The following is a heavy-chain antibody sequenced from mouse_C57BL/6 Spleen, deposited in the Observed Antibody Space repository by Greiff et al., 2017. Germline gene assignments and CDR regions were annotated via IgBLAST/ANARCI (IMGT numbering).Heavy chain of an antibody. Sequence: VHLVESGAELARPGASVKMSCKASGYTFTSYTMHWVKQRPGQGLEWIGYINPSSGYTKYNQKFKDKATLTADKSSSTAYMQLSSLTSEDSAVYYCARIYYDYDVDYWGQGTTLTVSS. CDR3: ARIYYDYDVDY. CDR1: GYTFTSYT. V-gene: IGHV1-4*01. J-gene: IGHJ2*01. CDR2: INPSSGYT. D-gene: IGHD2-4*01.